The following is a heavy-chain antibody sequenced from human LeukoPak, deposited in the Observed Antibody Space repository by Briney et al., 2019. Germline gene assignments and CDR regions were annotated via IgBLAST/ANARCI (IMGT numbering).Heavy chain of an antibody. CDR3: ARVGVDYSGNIIKYYFDY. V-gene: IGHV4-59*01. CDR1: GGSISSYY. J-gene: IGHJ4*02. D-gene: IGHD4-23*01. Sequence: PSETLSLTCTVSGGSISSYYWSWIRQPPGKGLEWIGYVYYSGTTNYNPSLKSRVIISVDTSKNQFFLKLSPVIAADTAVYYCARVGVDYSGNIIKYYFDYWGQGTLVTVSS. CDR2: VYYSGTT.